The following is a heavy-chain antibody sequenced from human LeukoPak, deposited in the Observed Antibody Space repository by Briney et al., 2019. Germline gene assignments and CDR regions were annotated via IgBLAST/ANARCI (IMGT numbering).Heavy chain of an antibody. CDR2: INHSGST. CDR1: GGSFSGYY. J-gene: IGHJ5*02. CDR3: ARDRASMVRGEPIKWFDP. D-gene: IGHD3-10*01. Sequence: SETLSLTCAVYGGSFSGYYWSWIRQPPGKGLEWIGEINHSGSTNYNPSLKSRVTISVDTSKNQFSLKLSSVTAADTAVYYCARDRASMVRGEPIKWFDPWGQGTLVTVSS. V-gene: IGHV4-34*01.